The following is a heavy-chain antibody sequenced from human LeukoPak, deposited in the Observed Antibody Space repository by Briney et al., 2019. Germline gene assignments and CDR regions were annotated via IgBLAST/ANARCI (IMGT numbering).Heavy chain of an antibody. V-gene: IGHV3-48*02. Sequence: GGSLRLSCAASGFTFSSFSMNWVRQAPGKGLEWVSHIPSGSDPIYYADSVKGRFTISRDTAKNSLFLQMNSLRDDDTAVYSCAREAYWGSSGKGFDSWGQGTLVIVSS. D-gene: IGHD4-23*01. J-gene: IGHJ4*02. CDR3: AREAYWGSSGKGFDS. CDR1: GFTFSSFS. CDR2: IPSGSDPI.